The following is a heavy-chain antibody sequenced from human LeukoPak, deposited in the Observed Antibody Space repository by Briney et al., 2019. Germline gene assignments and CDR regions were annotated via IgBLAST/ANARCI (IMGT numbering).Heavy chain of an antibody. V-gene: IGHV1-8*01. D-gene: IGHD3-3*01. CDR1: GYTFTSYD. CDR3: ARGGDFWRDRWFDP. CDR2: MNPNSGNT. J-gene: IGHJ5*02. Sequence: GASVKVSCKASGYTFTSYDINWVRQATGQGLEWMGWMNPNSGNTGYAQKFQGRVTMTRNTSISTAYMELSSLRSEDTAVYYCARGGDFWRDRWFDPWGQGTLVTVSS.